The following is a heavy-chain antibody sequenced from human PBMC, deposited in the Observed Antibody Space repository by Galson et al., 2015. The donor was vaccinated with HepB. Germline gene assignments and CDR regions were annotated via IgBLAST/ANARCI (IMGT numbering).Heavy chain of an antibody. Sequence: SVKVSCKASGGTFSSYAISWVRQAPGQGLEWMGGIIPIFGTANYAQKFQGRVTITADESTSTAYMELSSLRSEDTAVYYCARSGDIVVVPAAIGYYYYYYMDVWGKGTTVTVSS. CDR3: ARSGDIVVVPAAIGYYYYYYMDV. CDR1: GGTFSSYA. CDR2: IIPIFGTA. J-gene: IGHJ6*03. D-gene: IGHD2-2*01. V-gene: IGHV1-69*13.